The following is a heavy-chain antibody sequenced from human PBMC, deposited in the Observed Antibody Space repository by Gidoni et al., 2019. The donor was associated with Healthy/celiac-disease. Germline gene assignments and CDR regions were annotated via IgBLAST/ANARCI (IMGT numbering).Heavy chain of an antibody. J-gene: IGHJ4*02. CDR3: ARDPRWTTVTTGE. D-gene: IGHD4-17*01. CDR2: IIPIFGTA. V-gene: IGHV1-69*06. Sequence: QVPLVQSGAEVKKPGSSVKVYCKASGGTFSSYAIRWVRQAPGQGLEWMGGIIPIFGTANYAQKFQGRVTITADKSTSTAYMELSSLRSEDTAVYYCARDPRWTTVTTGEWGQGTLVTVSS. CDR1: GGTFSSYA.